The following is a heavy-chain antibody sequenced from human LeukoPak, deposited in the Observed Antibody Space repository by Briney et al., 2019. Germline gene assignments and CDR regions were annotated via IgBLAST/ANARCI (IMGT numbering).Heavy chain of an antibody. V-gene: IGHV1-69*06. Sequence: SVKVSCKASGGTFSSYAISWVRQAPGQGLEWMGGIIPIFGTANYAQKFQGRVTITADKSTSTAYMELSSLRSEDTAVYYCARGPTRVVVVPAAILFFDYWGQGTLVTVSS. CDR2: IIPIFGTA. J-gene: IGHJ4*02. CDR3: ARGPTRVVVVPAAILFFDY. CDR1: GGTFSSYA. D-gene: IGHD2-2*01.